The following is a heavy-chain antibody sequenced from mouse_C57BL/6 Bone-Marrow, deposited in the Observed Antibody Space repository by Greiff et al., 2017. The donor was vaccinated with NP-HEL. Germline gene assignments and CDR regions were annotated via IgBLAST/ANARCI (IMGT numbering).Heavy chain of an antibody. D-gene: IGHD1-1*01. J-gene: IGHJ1*03. CDR3: TREGIYYYGSSYWYFDV. V-gene: IGHV5-9-1*02. Sequence: EVHLVESGEGLVKPGGSLKLSCAASGFTFSSYAMSWVRQTPEKRLEWVAYISSGGDYIYYADTVKGRFTISRDNARNTLYLQMSSLKSEDTAMYYCTREGIYYYGSSYWYFDVWGTGTTVTVSS. CDR2: ISSGGDYI. CDR1: GFTFSSYA.